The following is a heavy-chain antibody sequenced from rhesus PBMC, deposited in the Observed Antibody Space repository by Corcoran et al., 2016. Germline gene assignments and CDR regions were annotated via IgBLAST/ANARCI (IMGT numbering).Heavy chain of an antibody. CDR3: SRVLYCGTLTSAFDY. Sequence: QVTLKESGPALVKPTQTLTLTCTLSGFSISSSGTGVGWIRQPPGKALEWLASIYWNDSKYYSTALKSRLTISKDTSKNLVVLTMTNMDPVDTATYFGSRVLYCGTLTSAFDYWGQGVLVTVSS. CDR2: IYWNDSK. CDR1: GFSISSSGTG. D-gene: IGHD6-25*01. J-gene: IGHJ4*01. V-gene: IGHV2-95*01.